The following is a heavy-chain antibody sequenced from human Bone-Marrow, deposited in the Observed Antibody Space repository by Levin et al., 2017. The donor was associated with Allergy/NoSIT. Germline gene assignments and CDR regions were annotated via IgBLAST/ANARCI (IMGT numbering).Heavy chain of an antibody. CDR2: IDPSDSYT. V-gene: IGHV5-10-1*01. J-gene: IGHJ4*02. D-gene: IGHD2-2*01. Sequence: GESLKISCKGFGYNFTNYWITWVRQMPGKGLEWMGRIDPSDSYTSYSPSFQGHVTISADKSTSTAYLQWNSPEASDTAMYYCARHKILPAAVGLDSCGQGTLVTVSS. CDR3: ARHKILPAAVGLDS. CDR1: GYNFTNYW.